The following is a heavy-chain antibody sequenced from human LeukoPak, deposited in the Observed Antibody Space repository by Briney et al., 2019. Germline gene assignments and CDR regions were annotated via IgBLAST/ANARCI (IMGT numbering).Heavy chain of an antibody. CDR1: GFTFSSYG. V-gene: IGHV3-30*18. CDR3: AKVLRYFDWLSVSLDY. CDR2: ISYDGSNK. Sequence: GGSLRLSCAASGFTFSSYGMHWVRQAPGKGLEWVAVISYDGSNKYYADSVKGRFTISRDNSKNTLYLQMNSLRAEDTAVYYCAKVLRYFDWLSVSLDYWGQGTLVTVSS. J-gene: IGHJ4*02. D-gene: IGHD3-9*01.